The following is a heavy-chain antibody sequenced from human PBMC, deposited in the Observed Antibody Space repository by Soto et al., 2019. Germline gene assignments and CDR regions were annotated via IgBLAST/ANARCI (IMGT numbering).Heavy chain of an antibody. CDR3: ARVDILTVYGRMDV. J-gene: IGHJ6*02. V-gene: IGHV4-30-4*01. Sequence: SSETLSLTCTVSGDSIRSGNHYWSWIRQPPGKGLEWIGYIYYSGSTYYSPSLKSRVTISVDTSKNQFSLKLNSVTAADTAVYYCARVDILTVYGRMDVWGQGTTVTVAS. D-gene: IGHD3-9*01. CDR2: IYYSGST. CDR1: GDSIRSGNHY.